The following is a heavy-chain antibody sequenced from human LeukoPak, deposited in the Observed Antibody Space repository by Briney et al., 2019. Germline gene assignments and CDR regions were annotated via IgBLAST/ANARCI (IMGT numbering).Heavy chain of an antibody. Sequence: ASVKVSCKASGYTFTSYGISWVRQAPGQGLEWMGWISAYNGNTNYAQKLQGRVTMTTDTSTSTAYMELRSLRSDDTAVYYCARMLRYYDSNGYYGQHYFDYWGQGTLVTVSS. J-gene: IGHJ4*02. D-gene: IGHD3-22*01. CDR2: ISAYNGNT. CDR3: ARMLRYYDSNGYYGQHYFDY. CDR1: GYTFTSYG. V-gene: IGHV1-18*01.